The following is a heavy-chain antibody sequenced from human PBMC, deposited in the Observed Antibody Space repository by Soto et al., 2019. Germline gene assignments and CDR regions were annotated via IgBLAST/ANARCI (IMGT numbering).Heavy chain of an antibody. CDR2: MSNDGSKK. V-gene: IGHV3-30*18. D-gene: IGHD6-19*01. Sequence: GGSLRLSCETSGFSFSSCGMHWVRQAPGKGLERVAVMSNDGSKKLYADSVKGRFIISRDNPKNTLYLQMYSLRIADTAVFYCAKDRLRAGGLVPIPRDASEFRGRGTMGTLSS. CDR3: AKDRLRAGGLVPIPRDASEF. CDR1: GFSFSSCG. J-gene: IGHJ3*01.